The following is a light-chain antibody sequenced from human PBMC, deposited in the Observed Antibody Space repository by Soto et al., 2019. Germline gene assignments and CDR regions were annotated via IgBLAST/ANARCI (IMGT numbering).Light chain of an antibody. V-gene: IGKV3-20*01. CDR2: GAS. CDR1: QSVTTSN. J-gene: IGKJ1*01. CDR3: QQYDSSLWT. Sequence: EIVLTQSPGTLSLSPGERATLSCRASQSVTTSNLAWSQQKPGQAPRLLIYGASSRATGIPDRFSGSGSGTDFTLTISRLEPEYFAVYYCQQYDSSLWTFGQGTKVEIK.